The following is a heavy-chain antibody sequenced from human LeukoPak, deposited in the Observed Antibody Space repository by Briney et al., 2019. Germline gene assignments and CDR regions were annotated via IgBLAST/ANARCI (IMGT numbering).Heavy chain of an antibody. CDR1: GYTFTSYG. Sequence: ASVKVSCKASGYTFTSYGISWVRQAPGQGLEWMGWISAYNGNTNYAQKLQGRVTITTDTSTSTAYMELRSLRSGDAAVYYCARDSGGDYYDSSGYLDYWGQGTLVTVSS. J-gene: IGHJ4*02. CDR2: ISAYNGNT. D-gene: IGHD3-22*01. CDR3: ARDSGGDYYDSSGYLDY. V-gene: IGHV1-18*01.